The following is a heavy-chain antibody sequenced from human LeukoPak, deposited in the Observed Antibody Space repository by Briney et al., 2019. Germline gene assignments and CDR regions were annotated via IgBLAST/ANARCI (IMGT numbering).Heavy chain of an antibody. CDR2: ISGSGGST. J-gene: IGHJ4*02. Sequence: GGSLRLSCAASGFTFSSYAMSWVRQAPGKGLEWVSAISGSGGSTYYADSVKGRFTISRDNSKNTLYLQMNSLRAEDTAVYYCAKDLTDLSTGYCCYWGQGTLVTVSS. CDR3: AKDLTDLSTGYCCY. CDR1: GFTFSSYA. D-gene: IGHD3-9*01. V-gene: IGHV3-23*01.